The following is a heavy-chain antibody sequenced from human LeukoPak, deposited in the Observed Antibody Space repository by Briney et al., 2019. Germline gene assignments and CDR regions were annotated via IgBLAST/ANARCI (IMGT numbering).Heavy chain of an antibody. CDR1: GYTFTSYG. CDR2: ISAYNGNT. J-gene: IGHJ2*01. CDR3: AREIAVGGTRRWYFGL. V-gene: IGHV1-18*01. Sequence: ASVKVSCKAAGYTFTSYGISWVRQTPGQGLEWMGWISAYNGNTNYAQKLQGRVTMTTDTSTSTAYMELRSLRSDDTAVYYCAREIAVGGTRRWYFGLWGRGTLVTVSS. D-gene: IGHD6-19*01.